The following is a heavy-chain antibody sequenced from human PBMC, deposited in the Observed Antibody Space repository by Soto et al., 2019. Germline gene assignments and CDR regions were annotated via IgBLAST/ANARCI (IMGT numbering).Heavy chain of an antibody. CDR2: IGRNGGGT. CDR3: ARVGGSGALDC. Sequence: ARAGGSLRLSCSASGFTFSTYSMHWVRQAPGKGLEYVSAIGRNGGGTYYADSVKGRFTISRDDSKNTLCLQMGSLRVEDTAVYHCARVGGSGALDCWGQGTLVTVSS. CDR1: GFTFSTYS. J-gene: IGHJ4*02. V-gene: IGHV3-64*02.